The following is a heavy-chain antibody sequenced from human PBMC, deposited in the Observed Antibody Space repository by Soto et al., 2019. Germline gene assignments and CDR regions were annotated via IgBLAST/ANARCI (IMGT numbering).Heavy chain of an antibody. D-gene: IGHD7-27*01. V-gene: IGHV4-4*02. CDR2: IYQGGKT. J-gene: IGHJ4*02. CDR1: GGSVSTSDW. CDR3: ARLTSQGPRFDS. Sequence: PSETLSLTCTVSGGSVSTSDWWAWVRQPPGKGLQWIGEIYQGGKTNYNPSLRSQVTISVDRSKNEFSLKLSYLTAADTAVYYCARLTSQGPRFDSWGQGSLVTVSS.